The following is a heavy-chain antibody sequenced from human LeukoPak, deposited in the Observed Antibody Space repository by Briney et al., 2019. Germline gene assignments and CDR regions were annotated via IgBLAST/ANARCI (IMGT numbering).Heavy chain of an antibody. CDR2: INYSGST. Sequence: PSETLSLTCAVYGGSFSGYYWSWIRQPPGKGLEWIGEINYSGSTNYNPSLKSRVTISLDTSGNQFSLKLTSVIAADTATYFCARQVKEYFDWLPRGYFDSWGQGVLVSVSS. J-gene: IGHJ4*02. V-gene: IGHV4-34*01. CDR1: GGSFSGYY. D-gene: IGHD3-9*01. CDR3: ARQVKEYFDWLPRGYFDS.